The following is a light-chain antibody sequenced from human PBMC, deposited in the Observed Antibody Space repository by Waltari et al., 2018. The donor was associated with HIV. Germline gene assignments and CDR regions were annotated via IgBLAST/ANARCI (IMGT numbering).Light chain of an antibody. CDR1: NIGTKT. CDR3: QVWDSSSDHRV. CDR2: DDS. V-gene: IGLV3-21*04. J-gene: IGLJ2*01. Sequence: SYVLTQPPSVSVAPGGTARITCGANNIGTKTVHWYRQRPGQAPVLVIHDDSGRPSWIPERFSGSNSGNTATLTIGRAEAGDEAAYYGQVWDSSSDHRVFGGGTKLTVL.